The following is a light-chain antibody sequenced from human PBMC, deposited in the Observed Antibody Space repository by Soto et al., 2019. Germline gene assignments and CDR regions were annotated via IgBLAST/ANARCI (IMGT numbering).Light chain of an antibody. CDR2: DVS. CDR1: SSDVGGYNY. J-gene: IGLJ1*01. V-gene: IGLV2-11*01. CDR3: CSYAGSYTYV. Sequence: QSVLTQPRSVSGSPGQSVTNSCTATSSDVGGYNYVSWYQQHPGKAPKLMIYDVSKRPSGVPDRFSGSKSGNTASLTISGLQAEDEADYYCCSYAGSYTYVFGTGTKLTVL.